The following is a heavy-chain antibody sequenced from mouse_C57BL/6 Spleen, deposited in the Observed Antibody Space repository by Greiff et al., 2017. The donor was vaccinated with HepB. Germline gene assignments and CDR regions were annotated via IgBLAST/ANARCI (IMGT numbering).Heavy chain of an antibody. CDR1: GFTFSSYT. V-gene: IGHV5-9*01. Sequence: EVMLVESGGGLVKPGGSLKLSCAASGFTFSSYTMSWVRQTPEKRLEWVATISGGGGNTYYPDSVKGRFTISRDKAKNTLYLQMSSRMSEDTALYSCARPASLTWFAYWGQGTLVTVSA. CDR2: ISGGGGNT. D-gene: IGHD6-1*01. J-gene: IGHJ3*01. CDR3: ARPASLTWFAY.